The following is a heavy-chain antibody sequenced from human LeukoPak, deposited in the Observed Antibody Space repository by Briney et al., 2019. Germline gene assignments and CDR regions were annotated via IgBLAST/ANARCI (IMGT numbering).Heavy chain of an antibody. CDR1: GFTFSSYA. J-gene: IGHJ4*02. CDR2: ISGSGGST. V-gene: IGHV3-23*01. CDR3: AKAHIVVVVAATAFDY. Sequence: SGGSLRLSCAASGFTFSSYAMSWVRQAPGKGLEWVSAISGSGGSTYYADSVKGRFTISRDNSKNTLYLQMNSLRAEDTAVYYCAKAHIVVVVAATAFDYWGQGTLVTVSS. D-gene: IGHD2-15*01.